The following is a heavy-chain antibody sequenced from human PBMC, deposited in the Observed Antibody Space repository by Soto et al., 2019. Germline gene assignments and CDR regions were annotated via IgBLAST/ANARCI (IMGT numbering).Heavy chain of an antibody. CDR3: ATYRKFFQI. Sequence: SESLSLTCSVYFGSFSVYYWSWVRQPPGKGLEWIGEINHSGSTNYNPSLKSRVTISVDRSKNHFFLNLTSVTAADTAVYYCATYRKFFQIWGQGTTVTVSS. CDR2: INHSGST. CDR1: FGSFSVYY. J-gene: IGHJ3*02. V-gene: IGHV4-34*01.